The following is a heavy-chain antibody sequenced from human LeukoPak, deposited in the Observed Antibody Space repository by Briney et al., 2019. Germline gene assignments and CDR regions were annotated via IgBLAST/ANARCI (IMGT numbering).Heavy chain of an antibody. V-gene: IGHV4-61*01. CDR1: GGSVSSGSYY. Sequence: PSETLSFTCTVSGGSVSSGSYYWSWIRQPPGKGLEWIGYIYYSGSTNYNPSLKSRVTISVDTSKNQFSLKLSSVTAADTAVYYCASRLSSGWYGGHDYWGQGTLVTVSS. CDR2: IYYSGST. J-gene: IGHJ4*02. CDR3: ASRLSSGWYGGHDY. D-gene: IGHD6-19*01.